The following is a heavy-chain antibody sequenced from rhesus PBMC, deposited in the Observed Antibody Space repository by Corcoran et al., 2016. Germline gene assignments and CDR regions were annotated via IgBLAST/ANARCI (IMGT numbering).Heavy chain of an antibody. D-gene: IGHD1-7*02. Sequence: EVQLVESGGGLVQPGGSLRLSCVASGFTFSSFDMIWVRQAPGKGLEWVSYISYTGKTIYYADAVKGRFTISRYNAKNSLSLQMSSLRAEDTAVYYCTREPLFITGTTYRFFDYWGQGVLVTVSS. CDR3: TREPLFITGTTYRFFDY. CDR1: GFTFSSFD. V-gene: IGHV3-136*01. J-gene: IGHJ4*01. CDR2: ISYTGKTI.